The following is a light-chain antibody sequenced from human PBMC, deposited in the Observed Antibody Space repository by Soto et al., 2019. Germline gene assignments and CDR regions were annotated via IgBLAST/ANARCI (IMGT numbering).Light chain of an antibody. J-gene: IGKJ1*01. CDR1: HSFSSNY. Sequence: ESVLTQSPGSLSLSPGERATLSCRASHSFSSNYLAWFQQKPGQAPRLLIYGASSRATGIPDRFSGGGSGTDFTLTISRLEPEDFAVYFCQQYGSSLWTFGQGTKVDIK. CDR2: GAS. CDR3: QQYGSSLWT. V-gene: IGKV3-20*01.